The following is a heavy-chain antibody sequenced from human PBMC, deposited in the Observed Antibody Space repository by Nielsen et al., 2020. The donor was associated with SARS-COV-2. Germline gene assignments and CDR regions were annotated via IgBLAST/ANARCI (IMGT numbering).Heavy chain of an antibody. CDR1: GGTFSSYA. D-gene: IGHD1-14*01. J-gene: IGHJ6*03. V-gene: IGHV1-69*13. CDR2: IIPIFGTA. Sequence: SVKVSCKASGGTFSSYAISWVRQAPGQGLEWMGGIIPIFGTANYAQKFQGRVTITADESTSTAYMELSSLRSEDTAVYYCARGGWTRSKASTGYYYYYMDVWGKGTTVTVSS. CDR3: ARGGWTRSKASTGYYYYYMDV.